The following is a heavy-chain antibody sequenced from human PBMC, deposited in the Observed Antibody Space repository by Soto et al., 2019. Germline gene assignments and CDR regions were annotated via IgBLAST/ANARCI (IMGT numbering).Heavy chain of an antibody. CDR2: IYYSFST. J-gene: IGHJ5*02. CDR1: GGSISSYY. CDR3: ARSINMVRGVIPYKWFDP. Sequence: SETLSLTCTVSGGSISSYYWIWIRQPPVNGLECIGYIYYSFSTNYGPSLKSRFTIALDTSKDEFSLKLSSFTAAYMAVYYCARSINMVRGVIPYKWFDPWGQGTLVTVSS. D-gene: IGHD3-10*01. V-gene: IGHV4-59*01.